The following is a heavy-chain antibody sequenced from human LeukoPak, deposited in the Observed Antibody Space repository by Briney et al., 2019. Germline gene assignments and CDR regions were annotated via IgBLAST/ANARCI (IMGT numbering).Heavy chain of an antibody. CDR3: ARDGGGSYYGDAFDI. CDR2: IKSKTDGGTT. Sequence: GGSLRLSCAASGFTFSNAWMSWVRQAPGKGLEWVGRIKSKTDGGTTDYAAPVKGRFTISRDNAKNSLYLQMNSLRAEDTAVYYCARDGGGSYYGDAFDIWGQGTMVTVSS. D-gene: IGHD1-26*01. CDR1: GFTFSNAW. V-gene: IGHV3-15*01. J-gene: IGHJ3*02.